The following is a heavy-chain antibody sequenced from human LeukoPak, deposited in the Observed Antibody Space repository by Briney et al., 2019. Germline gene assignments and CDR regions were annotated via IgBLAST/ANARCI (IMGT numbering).Heavy chain of an antibody. CDR1: GFTVSSNY. V-gene: IGHV3-53*01. D-gene: IGHD3-10*01. CDR3: ARYDGGSGPFDY. J-gene: IGHJ4*02. CDR2: LYNGGNT. Sequence: GGSLRLSCAVPGFTVSSNYMSWVRQAPGKGLEWVSVLYNGGNTYYADSVKGRFTVSRDNSKNTLYLQMNSLRAEDTAVYYCARYDGGSGPFDYWGQGTLVTVSS.